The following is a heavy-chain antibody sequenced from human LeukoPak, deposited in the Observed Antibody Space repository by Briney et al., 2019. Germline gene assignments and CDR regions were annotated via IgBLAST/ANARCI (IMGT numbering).Heavy chain of an antibody. CDR1: GFTFSSYA. D-gene: IGHD3-3*01. CDR2: ISGSGGST. Sequence: PGGSLRLSCAASGFTFSSYAMSWVRQAPGKGLEWVSVISGSGGSTYYADSVKGRFTISRDNSKNTLYLQMNSLRAEDTAVYYCAKKREHDFWSGDNWFDPWGQGTLVTVSS. CDR3: AKKREHDFWSGDNWFDP. V-gene: IGHV3-23*01. J-gene: IGHJ5*02.